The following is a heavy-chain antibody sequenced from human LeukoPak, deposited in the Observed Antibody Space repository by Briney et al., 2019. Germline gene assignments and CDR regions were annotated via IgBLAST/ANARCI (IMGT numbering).Heavy chain of an antibody. CDR1: GFTFDDYA. J-gene: IGHJ6*02. V-gene: IGHV3-9*01. CDR3: AKGAYGDPYYYYGMDV. CDR2: ISWNSGSI. D-gene: IGHD4-17*01. Sequence: GGSLRLSCAASGFTFDDYAMHWVRQAPGKGLEWVSGISWNSGSIGYADSVKGRFTISRDNAKNSLYLQMNSLRAEDTALYYCAKGAYGDPYYYYGMDVWGQGTTVTVSS.